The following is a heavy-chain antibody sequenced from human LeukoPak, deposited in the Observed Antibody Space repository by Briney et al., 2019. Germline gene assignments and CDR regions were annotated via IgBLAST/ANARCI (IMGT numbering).Heavy chain of an antibody. D-gene: IGHD6-19*01. CDR2: IYYSGSS. CDR1: GGSISSYY. CDR3: VRLGIAVAGTRYLQH. V-gene: IGHV4-59*01. Sequence: PSETLSLTCTVSGGSISSYYWSWIRQPPGKGLEWIGYIYYSGSSNYNPSLKSRVTISVDTSKNQFSLKLSSVTAADTATYYCVRLGIAVAGTRYLQHWGQGTLVTVSS. J-gene: IGHJ1*01.